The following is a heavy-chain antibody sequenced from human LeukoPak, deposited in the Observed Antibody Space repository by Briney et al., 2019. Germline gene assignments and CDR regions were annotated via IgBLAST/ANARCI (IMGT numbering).Heavy chain of an antibody. J-gene: IGHJ6*02. Sequence: SVKVSCKASGGTFSSYTISWVRQAPGQGLEWMGRIIHILGIANYAQKFQGRVTITADKSTSTAYMELSSLRSEDTAVHYCARDGYCSSISCYYYGMDVWGQGTTVTVSS. CDR3: ARDGYCSSISCYYYGMDV. D-gene: IGHD2-2*01. CDR1: GGTFSSYT. CDR2: IIHILGIA. V-gene: IGHV1-69*04.